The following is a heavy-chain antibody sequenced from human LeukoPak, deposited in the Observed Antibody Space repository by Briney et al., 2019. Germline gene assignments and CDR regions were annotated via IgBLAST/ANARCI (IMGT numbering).Heavy chain of an antibody. Sequence: SGTLSLTCAVSGGSISSSNWWSWVRPPPGKGLEWIGEIYHSGSTNYNPSLKSRVTISVDKSKNQFSLKLSSVTAADTAVYYCARHTPYQLLRHWYFDLWGRGTLVTVSS. CDR2: IYHSGST. CDR3: ARHTPYQLLRHWYFDL. CDR1: GGSISSSNW. V-gene: IGHV4-4*02. J-gene: IGHJ2*01. D-gene: IGHD2-2*01.